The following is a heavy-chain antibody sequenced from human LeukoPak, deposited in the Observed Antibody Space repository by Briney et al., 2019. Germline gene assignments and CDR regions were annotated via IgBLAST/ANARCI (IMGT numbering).Heavy chain of an antibody. D-gene: IGHD1-1*01. CDR1: GGSIYTYY. CDR2: IYYSGNS. CDR3: ARPGNSPYWYFDL. V-gene: IGHV4-59*08. Sequence: SETLSLTCSVSGGSIYTYYWSWIRQPPGKGLEWIGYIYYSGNSDYNPSLRSRVTISVDTSKNQFSLKLSSVTAADTAVYYCARPGNSPYWYFDLWGRGTLVTVSS. J-gene: IGHJ2*01.